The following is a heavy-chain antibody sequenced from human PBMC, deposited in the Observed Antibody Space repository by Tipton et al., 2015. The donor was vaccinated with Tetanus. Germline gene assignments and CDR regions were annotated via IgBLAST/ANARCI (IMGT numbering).Heavy chain of an antibody. Sequence: TLSLTCTVSGGSISSRSHYWGWIRQPPGKGLEWIGSIYYSGGTYYNASVKSRVSISVYTSNNRFSPNLSSVTAADTAMYYCARHDWERFGQILQWFDPWGQGTLVTVSS. D-gene: IGHD3-10*01. CDR3: ARHDWERFGQILQWFDP. V-gene: IGHV4-39*01. CDR1: GGSISSRSHY. CDR2: IYYSGGT. J-gene: IGHJ5*02.